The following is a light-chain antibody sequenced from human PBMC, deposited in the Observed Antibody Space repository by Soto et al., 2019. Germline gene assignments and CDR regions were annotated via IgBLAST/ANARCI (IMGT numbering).Light chain of an antibody. CDR2: KAS. CDR1: QTISSW. CDR3: QQYNSYWT. V-gene: IGKV1-5*03. J-gene: IGKJ1*01. Sequence: IQMPQAPSTLSGSVGDRVTITFRASQTISSWLAWYQQKPGKAPKLLIYKASTLKSGVPSRFSGSGSGTEFTLTISSLQPDDFATYYCQQYNSYWTFGQGTKVDIK.